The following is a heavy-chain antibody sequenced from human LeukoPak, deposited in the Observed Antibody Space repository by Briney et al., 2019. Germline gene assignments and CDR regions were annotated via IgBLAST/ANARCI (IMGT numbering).Heavy chain of an antibody. J-gene: IGHJ4*02. Sequence: PGESLTISCKGSGYSFTSYWITWVRQLPGKGLEWMGRIDPSDSYTNYSPSFQGHVTISVDKSISTAYLQWSSLKASDTAMYYCARRDRYSWYSFDYWGQGTLVTVSS. CDR2: IDPSDSYT. CDR3: ARRDRYSWYSFDY. CDR1: GYSFTSYW. D-gene: IGHD6-13*01. V-gene: IGHV5-10-1*01.